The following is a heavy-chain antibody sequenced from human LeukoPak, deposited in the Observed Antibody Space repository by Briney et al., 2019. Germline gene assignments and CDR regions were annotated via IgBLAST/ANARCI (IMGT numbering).Heavy chain of an antibody. J-gene: IGHJ5*02. D-gene: IGHD2-15*01. Sequence: GASVKVSCKASGYTFTDYYIHWMRQAPGQGLEWKGWINPDSGGTSYAQKFQGRVTMTRDTSISTVYVELSRLRSDDTAVYYCARSDSYTWFDPWGQGTLVTVSS. CDR2: INPDSGGT. CDR1: GYTFTDYY. CDR3: ARSDSYTWFDP. V-gene: IGHV1-2*02.